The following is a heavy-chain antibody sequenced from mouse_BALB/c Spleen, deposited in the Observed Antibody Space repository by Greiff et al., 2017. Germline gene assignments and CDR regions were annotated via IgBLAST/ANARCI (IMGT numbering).Heavy chain of an antibody. Sequence: VQLQQSGTVLARPGASVKMSCKASGYTFTSYWMHWVKQRPGQGLEWIGAIYPGNSDTSYNQKFKGKAKLTAVTSTSTAYMELSSLTSEDSAVYYCARRTTAKAWFAYWGQGTLVTVSA. CDR3: ARRTTAKAWFAY. V-gene: IGHV1-5*01. D-gene: IGHD1-2*01. CDR1: GYTFTSYW. J-gene: IGHJ3*01. CDR2: IYPGNSDT.